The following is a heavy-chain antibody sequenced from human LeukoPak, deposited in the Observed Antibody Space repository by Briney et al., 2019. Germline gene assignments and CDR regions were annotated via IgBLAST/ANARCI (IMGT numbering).Heavy chain of an antibody. CDR2: MNSNSGNT. CDR1: GYTFTSYD. CDR3: ARGGIVVVPAVEDPGFDP. J-gene: IGHJ5*02. Sequence: ASVKVSCKASGYTFTSYDINWVRQATGQGLEWMGWMNSNSGNTGYAQKFQGRVTITRNTSISTAYMELRSLRSDDTAVYYCARGGIVVVPAVEDPGFDPWGQGTLVTVSS. V-gene: IGHV1-8*03. D-gene: IGHD2-2*01.